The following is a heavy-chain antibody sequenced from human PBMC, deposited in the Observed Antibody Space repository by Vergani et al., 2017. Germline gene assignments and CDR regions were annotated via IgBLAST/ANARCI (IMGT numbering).Heavy chain of an antibody. CDR3: ARRSGIVYDIFSGTQYFFDF. J-gene: IGHJ4*02. CDR1: GDSIFSGNYY. CDR2: IYTTGST. V-gene: IGHV4-61*02. D-gene: IGHD3-9*01. Sequence: QVQLQESGPGLMKPSQTLSLTCTVSGDSIFSGNYYWSWIRQPAENELEWIGRIYTTGSTNYNPSLESRVTMSLDSSRNRFSLSLSSVTAADTAIYFCARRSGIVYDIFSGTQYFFDFWGQGTLVTVSS.